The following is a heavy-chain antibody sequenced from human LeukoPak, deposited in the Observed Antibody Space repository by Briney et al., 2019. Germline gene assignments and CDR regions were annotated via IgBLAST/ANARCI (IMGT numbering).Heavy chain of an antibody. CDR1: GGSISSHY. Sequence: PSETLSLTCTVSGGSISSHYWSWIRQPAGEGLEYIGRIHTSGITNYNPSLKSRITMSGDTSKNQFSLKLSSVTAADTAVYYCARDLGSNYVYFDYWGQGSLVTVSS. J-gene: IGHJ4*02. D-gene: IGHD1-26*01. V-gene: IGHV4-4*07. CDR3: ARDLGSNYVYFDY. CDR2: IHTSGIT.